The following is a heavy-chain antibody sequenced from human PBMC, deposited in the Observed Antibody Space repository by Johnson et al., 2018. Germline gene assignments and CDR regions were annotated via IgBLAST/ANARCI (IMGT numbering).Heavy chain of an antibody. D-gene: IGHD1-26*01. CDR1: GFTFSSYA. Sequence: QVQLVESGGGVVQPGRSLRLSCAASGFTFSSYAMHWVRQAPGKGLERVAVISYDGSNKYYADSVKGRFTISRDNSKNTLYLHMNSLRAEDTSVYYCARDHSGGYYEYLQHWCQGTLVTVSS. CDR3: ARDHSGGYYEYLQH. V-gene: IGHV3-30-3*01. CDR2: ISYDGSNK. J-gene: IGHJ1*01.